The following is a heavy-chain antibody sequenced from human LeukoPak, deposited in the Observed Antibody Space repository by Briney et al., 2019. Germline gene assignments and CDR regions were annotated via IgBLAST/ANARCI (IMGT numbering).Heavy chain of an antibody. V-gene: IGHV3-23*01. CDR3: ATGLDVLLWFGESPDV. Sequence: PGGSLRLSCAASGFTFSGYNMNWVRQAPGKGLEWVSAISGSGGSTYYADSVKGRFTISRDNSKNTLYLQMNSLRAEDTAVYYCATGLDVLLWFGESPDVWGKGTTVTISS. J-gene: IGHJ6*04. D-gene: IGHD3-10*01. CDR1: GFTFSGYN. CDR2: ISGSGGST.